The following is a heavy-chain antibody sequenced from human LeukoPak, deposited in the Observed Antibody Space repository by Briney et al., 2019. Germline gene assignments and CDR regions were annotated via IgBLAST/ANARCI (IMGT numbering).Heavy chain of an antibody. V-gene: IGHV3-30*18. CDR2: IAFDGSNQ. D-gene: IGHD1-26*01. Sequence: PGRALRLSCGASGFTFSSYRMHWVRQAPGKGLEWVALIAFDGSNQYYADSVKGRFTNSRDNSKNTLYLQMNSLRARDTAVYYCANPPGVGATVGYFDYWGQGTLVTVSS. CDR3: ANPPGVGATVGYFDY. J-gene: IGHJ4*02. CDR1: GFTFSSYR.